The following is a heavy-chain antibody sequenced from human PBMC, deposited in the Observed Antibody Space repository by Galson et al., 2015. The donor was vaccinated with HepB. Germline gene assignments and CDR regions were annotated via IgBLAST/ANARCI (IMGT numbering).Heavy chain of an antibody. V-gene: IGHV3-30*02. CDR2: IRYDGSKE. CDR3: AKSYYHDSSGYYIFEP. CDR1: GFTFSSYG. Sequence: SLRLSCAASGFTFSSYGMHWVRQAPGKGLEWVAFIRYDGSKEYYGDSVKGRFTISRDNSKNTLYLQMNSLRAEDTAVYYCAKSYYHDSSGYYIFEPWGQGALVTVSS. J-gene: IGHJ4*02. D-gene: IGHD3-22*01.